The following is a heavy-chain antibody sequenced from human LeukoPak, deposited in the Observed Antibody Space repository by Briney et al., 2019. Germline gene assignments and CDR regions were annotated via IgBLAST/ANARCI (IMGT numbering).Heavy chain of an antibody. J-gene: IGHJ4*02. CDR2: INHSGST. CDR1: GGSFSGYY. Sequence: SETLSLTCAVYGGSFSGYYWSWIRRPPGKGLEWIGEINHSGSTNYNPSLRSRVTISADTSKNHFSLKLTSVTAADTAVYYCARDQTYSGSGIYTYFDYWGQGILVTVSS. D-gene: IGHD3-10*01. CDR3: ARDQTYSGSGIYTYFDY. V-gene: IGHV4-34*01.